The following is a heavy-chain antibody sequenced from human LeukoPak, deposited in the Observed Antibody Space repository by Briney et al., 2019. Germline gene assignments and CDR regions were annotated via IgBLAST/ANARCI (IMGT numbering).Heavy chain of an antibody. CDR3: AKDRSCSGSSCNVGS. CDR2: ISGSGGST. CDR1: GFTFSSFA. D-gene: IGHD2-2*01. J-gene: IGHJ3*01. V-gene: IGHV3-23*01. Sequence: PGGSLRLSCAASGFTFSSFAMSWVCQAPGKGLEWVSAISGSGGSTYYADSVKGRFTISRDNSKNTLFLQMTSLGAEETAVYYCAKDRSCSGSSCNVGSWGQGTMVTVSS.